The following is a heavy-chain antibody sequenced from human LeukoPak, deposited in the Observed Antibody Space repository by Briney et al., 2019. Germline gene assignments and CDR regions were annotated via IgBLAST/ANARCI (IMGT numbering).Heavy chain of an antibody. V-gene: IGHV1-2*02. Sequence: ASVKVSCKASGYTFTDYYIQWVRQAPGQGLEWMGWINPKSGGTNYAQKFQDKVTMTRDTSINTAYMELTRLRSDDTAFYYCARGGEGQDVFDIWGQGTMVAVSS. CDR2: INPKSGGT. J-gene: IGHJ3*02. CDR1: GYTFTDYY. CDR3: ARGGEGQDVFDI.